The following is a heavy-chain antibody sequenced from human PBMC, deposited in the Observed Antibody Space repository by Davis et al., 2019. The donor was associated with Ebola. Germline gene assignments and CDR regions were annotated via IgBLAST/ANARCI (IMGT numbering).Heavy chain of an antibody. CDR2: INAGNGNT. V-gene: IGHV1-3*01. J-gene: IGHJ5*02. CDR1: AGTFRSYA. Sequence: AASVKVSCKASAGTFRSYAMHWVRQAPGQRLEWMGWINAGNGNTKYSQKFQGRVTMTTDTSTSTAYMELRSLRSDDTAVYYCARARREQQLVGSNWFDPWGQGTRVTVSS. CDR3: ARARREQQLVGSNWFDP. D-gene: IGHD6-13*01.